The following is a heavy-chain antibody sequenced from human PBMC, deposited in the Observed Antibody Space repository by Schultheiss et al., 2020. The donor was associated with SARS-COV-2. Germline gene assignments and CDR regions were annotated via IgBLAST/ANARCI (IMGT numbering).Heavy chain of an antibody. V-gene: IGHV3-7*01. D-gene: IGHD3-10*01. CDR1: GFPFRAYW. J-gene: IGHJ6*03. CDR3: ARAVLLWFGEPEDYYMDV. CDR2: IKQDGSEK. Sequence: GGSLRLSCAASGFPFRAYWMAWVRQAPGKGMEWVANIKQDGSEKYYVDSVKGRFTISRDNSKNTLYLQMNSLRAEDTAVYYCARAVLLWFGEPEDYYMDVWGQGTTVTVSS.